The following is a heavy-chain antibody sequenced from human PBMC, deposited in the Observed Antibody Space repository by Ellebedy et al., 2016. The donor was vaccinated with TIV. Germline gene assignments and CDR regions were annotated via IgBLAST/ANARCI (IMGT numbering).Heavy chain of an antibody. D-gene: IGHD2-21*02. V-gene: IGHV3-74*01. CDR2: INGDGGFT. Sequence: PGGSLRLSCAASGFTFSRHWMHWIHQAPGKGLVWLSRINGDGGFTSHADFVKGRFTISRDNAKNTLYLQMNSLKAEDTAMYYCSTLSDTGYWGHGTLVTVSS. J-gene: IGHJ4*01. CDR1: GFTFSRHW. CDR3: STLSDTGY.